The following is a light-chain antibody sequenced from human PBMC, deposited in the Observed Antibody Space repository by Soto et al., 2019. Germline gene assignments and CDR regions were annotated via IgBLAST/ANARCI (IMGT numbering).Light chain of an antibody. CDR3: SSFVGGDSFDVI. J-gene: IGLJ2*01. CDR2: DVI. V-gene: IGLV2-8*01. CDR1: GSDIGAYNY. Sequence: QSALTQPPSASGSPGQSVTISCTGTGSDIGAYNYVSWYQQYPGKAPKVMIYDVIKRPSGVPDRFSGSKSGNTASLTDSGLRADDEAVYYCSSFVGGDSFDVIFGGGTKLAVL.